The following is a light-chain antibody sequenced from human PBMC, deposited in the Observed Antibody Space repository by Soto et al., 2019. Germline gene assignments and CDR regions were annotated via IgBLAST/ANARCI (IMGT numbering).Light chain of an antibody. Sequence: AIQMTQSPSSLSASIGDRVTITCRASQGITNELGWYQQRPGKAPKLMINAASSLQSGVPSRFSGSGSGTDFTLTIRSLQPEDFGTYYCLQDFTYPWTFGKGTKVEIK. V-gene: IGKV1-6*01. CDR1: QGITNE. CDR3: LQDFTYPWT. J-gene: IGKJ1*01. CDR2: AAS.